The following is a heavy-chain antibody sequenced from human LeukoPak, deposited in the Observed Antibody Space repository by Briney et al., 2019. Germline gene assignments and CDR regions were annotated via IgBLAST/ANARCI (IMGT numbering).Heavy chain of an antibody. D-gene: IGHD3-10*01. CDR3: AISGYYYGSGTYYSDY. V-gene: IGHV1-2*06. J-gene: IGHJ4*02. CDR2: INPNPGGT. CDR1: GYXFTDYY. Sequence: ASVKVSCKASGYXFTDYYIHWVRQAPGQGLEWMGRINPNPGGTNYAQKFRGRVTMTRDTSISTAYMELSRLRSDDTAVYYCAISGYYYGSGTYYSDYWGQGTLVTVSS.